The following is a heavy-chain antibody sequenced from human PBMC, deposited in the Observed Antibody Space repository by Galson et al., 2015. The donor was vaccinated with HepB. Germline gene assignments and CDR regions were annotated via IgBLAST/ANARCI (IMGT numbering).Heavy chain of an antibody. V-gene: IGHV3-74*01. J-gene: IGHJ3*02. CDR3: AREGGYCSGGSCYPHDAFDI. CDR1: GFTFSSYW. D-gene: IGHD2-15*01. Sequence: SLRLSCAASGFTFSSYWMHWVRQAPGKGLVWVSRINSDGSSTSYADSVKGRFTISRDNAKNTLYLQMNSLRAEDTAVYYCAREGGYCSGGSCYPHDAFDIWGQGTMVTVSS. CDR2: INSDGSST.